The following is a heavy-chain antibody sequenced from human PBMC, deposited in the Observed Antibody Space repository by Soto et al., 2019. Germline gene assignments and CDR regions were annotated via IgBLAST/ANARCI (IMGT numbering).Heavy chain of an antibody. CDR1: GFTFSSYA. J-gene: IGHJ5*02. D-gene: IGHD6-13*01. Sequence: GGSLRLSCAASGFTFSSYAMHWVRQAPGKGLEWVAVISYDGSNKYYADSVKGRFTISRDNSKNTLYLQMNSLRAEDTAVYYCARGSQVLSDSIAAAAPGWFDPWGQGTLVTVSS. CDR3: ARGSQVLSDSIAAAAPGWFDP. CDR2: ISYDGSNK. V-gene: IGHV3-30-3*01.